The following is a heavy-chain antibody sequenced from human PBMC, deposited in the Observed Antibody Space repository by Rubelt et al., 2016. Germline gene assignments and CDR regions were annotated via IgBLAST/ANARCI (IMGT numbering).Heavy chain of an antibody. D-gene: IGHD6-19*01. J-gene: IGHJ6*02. V-gene: IGHV3-23*04. CDR3: AKASVAGYYYYGMDV. CDR1: GFTFSSYA. CDR2: ISGSGGST. Sequence: EVQLVESGGGLVQPGGSLRLSCAASGFTFSSYAMSWVRQAPGKGLEWASAISGSGGSTYYAESVKGRFTISRDKSKNTLYLQMNSLRAEDTAVYYCAKASVAGYYYYGMDVWGQGTTVTVSS.